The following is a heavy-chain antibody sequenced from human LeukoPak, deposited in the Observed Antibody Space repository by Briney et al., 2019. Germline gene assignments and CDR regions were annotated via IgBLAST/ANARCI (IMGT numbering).Heavy chain of an antibody. J-gene: IGHJ3*02. CDR2: ISGSGGNK. Sequence: GGSLRLSCAASGFTFSSYAMSWVRQAPGKGLEWVSAISGSGGNKYYADSVKGRFTISRDNSKNTLYLQMNSLRAEDTSVYYCARDERQWELGAFDIWGQGTTVTVSS. CDR1: GFTFSSYA. D-gene: IGHD1-26*01. V-gene: IGHV3-23*01. CDR3: ARDERQWELGAFDI.